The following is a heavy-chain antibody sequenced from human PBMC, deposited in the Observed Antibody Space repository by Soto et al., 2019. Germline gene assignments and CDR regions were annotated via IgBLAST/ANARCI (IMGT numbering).Heavy chain of an antibody. CDR1: GYTFTSSG. CDR2: ISANSGNT. CDR3: ARAGASDWNYVSSSS. D-gene: IGHD1-7*01. V-gene: IGHV1-18*04. J-gene: IGHJ4*02. Sequence: ASVKVSCKASGYTFTSSGFNWVRQAPVQGLEWMGWISANSGNTNYAQNLQGRVTMTTDTSTSTAYMELRSLTSDDTAVYYCARAGASDWNYVSSSSWGQGTLVTVSS.